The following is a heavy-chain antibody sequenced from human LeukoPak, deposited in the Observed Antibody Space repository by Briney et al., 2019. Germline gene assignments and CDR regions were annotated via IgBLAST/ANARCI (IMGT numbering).Heavy chain of an antibody. D-gene: IGHD3-9*01. J-gene: IGHJ4*02. V-gene: IGHV3-66*01. CDR2: LYSGGST. CDR1: GFTVSSNF. CDR3: ALGLVTDY. Sequence: GGSLRLSCAASGFTVSSNFMSWVRQAPRKGLEWVSVLYSGGSTYYADSVKGRFTISRDNSKNTLYLQMNSLRVEDTAVYYCALGLVTDYWGQGTLVTVSS.